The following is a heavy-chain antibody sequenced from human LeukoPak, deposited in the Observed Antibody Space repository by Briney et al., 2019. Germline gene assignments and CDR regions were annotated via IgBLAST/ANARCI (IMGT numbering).Heavy chain of an antibody. D-gene: IGHD3-10*01. J-gene: IGHJ6*03. Sequence: SETLSLTCTVSGGSISSYYWNWIRQPPGKGLEWIGYIYYSGSTNYNPSLKSRVTISVDTSKNQFSLKLSSVTAADTAVYYCARGLRFGNYYYMDVWGKGTTVTVSS. V-gene: IGHV4-59*01. CDR2: IYYSGST. CDR1: GGSISSYY. CDR3: ARGLRFGNYYYMDV.